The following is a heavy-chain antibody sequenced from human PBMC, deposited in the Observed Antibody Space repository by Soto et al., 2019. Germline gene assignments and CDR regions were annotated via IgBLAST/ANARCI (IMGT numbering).Heavy chain of an antibody. D-gene: IGHD6-13*01. J-gene: IGHJ6*02. CDR2: VSYDGNNK. Sequence: QVQLVESGGGVAQPGTSLRLSCAPSGFTFSSYGMYWVRQAPGKGLEWVAVVSYDGNNKYYADSVKGRFTISRDNAKNMLYLQMNSLRAEDTAVYYCAKDLGQQLVLNYGMDVWGQGTTVTVSS. CDR1: GFTFSSYG. V-gene: IGHV3-30*18. CDR3: AKDLGQQLVLNYGMDV.